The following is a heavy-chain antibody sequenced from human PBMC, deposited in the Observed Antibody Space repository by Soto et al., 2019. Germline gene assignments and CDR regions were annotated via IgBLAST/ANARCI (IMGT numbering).Heavy chain of an antibody. Sequence: XGSLRLSCAASGLTVSSSYMSGVRQAPGKGLQWVSVIYSAGSTYYANSVKGRFTISRDISTNMVYLQMSSLTDEDTAVYYCARAREPEYSSATFFDIWGQGALVTVSS. CDR3: ARAREPEYSSATFFDI. CDR1: GLTVSSSY. V-gene: IGHV3-53*01. D-gene: IGHD5-18*01. J-gene: IGHJ4*02. CDR2: IYSAGST.